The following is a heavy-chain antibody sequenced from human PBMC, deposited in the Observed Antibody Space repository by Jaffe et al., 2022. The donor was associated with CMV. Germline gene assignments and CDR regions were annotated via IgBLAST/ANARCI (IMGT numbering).Heavy chain of an antibody. CDR3: ARNSGYYDILTGYLPGWGYGMDV. Sequence: QVQLVQSGAEVKKPGSSVKVSCKASGGTFSSYAISWVRQAPGQGLEWMGGIIPIFGTANYAQKFQGRVTITADESTSTAYMELSSLRSEDTAVYYCARNSGYYDILTGYLPGWGYGMDVWGQGTTVTVSS. V-gene: IGHV1-69*01. CDR2: IIPIFGTA. J-gene: IGHJ6*02. CDR1: GGTFSSYA. D-gene: IGHD3-9*01.